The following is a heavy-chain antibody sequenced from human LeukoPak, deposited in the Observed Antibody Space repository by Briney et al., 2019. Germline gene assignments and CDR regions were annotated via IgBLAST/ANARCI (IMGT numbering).Heavy chain of an antibody. CDR1: GGSISSYY. Sequence: PSETLSLTCTVSGGSISSYYWNWIRQPPGKGLEWIGYIYYSGSTTYNPSLKSRVTISVDTSKNKFSLKLSSVTAADTAVYYCARVPISTTARGYFDYWGQGTLVTVSS. CDR2: IYYSGST. CDR3: ARVPISTTARGYFDY. V-gene: IGHV4-59*01. D-gene: IGHD4-17*01. J-gene: IGHJ4*02.